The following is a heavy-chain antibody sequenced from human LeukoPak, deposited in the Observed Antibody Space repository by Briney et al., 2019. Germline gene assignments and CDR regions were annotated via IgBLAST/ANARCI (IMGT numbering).Heavy chain of an antibody. CDR1: GDSMSTSY. CDR2: FYYSGT. CDR3: ARGWRGDHFDY. V-gene: IGHV4-59*01. D-gene: IGHD3-16*01. J-gene: IGHJ4*02. Sequence: PSETLSLTCTVSGDSMSTSYWSWIRQPPGKGLEWIGYFYYSGTDYNPSLKSRVTISGDMSNNQFSLKLSSVTAADTAIYYCARGWRGDHFDYWGQGTLVSVSS.